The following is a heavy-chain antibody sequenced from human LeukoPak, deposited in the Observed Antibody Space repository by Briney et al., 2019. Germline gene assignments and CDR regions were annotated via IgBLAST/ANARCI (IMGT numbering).Heavy chain of an antibody. Sequence: GEYLKISCKGSGYNFTSHWIGWVRQMPGKGLEWMGIIYPGDSDTRFSPSFQGQVTISVDRSISTAYLQWSSLKASDTAMYYCARHAPYGSGSYYSGMDVWGKGTTVTVSS. J-gene: IGHJ6*04. CDR1: GYNFTSHW. V-gene: IGHV5-51*01. CDR2: IYPGDSDT. D-gene: IGHD3-10*01. CDR3: ARHAPYGSGSYYSGMDV.